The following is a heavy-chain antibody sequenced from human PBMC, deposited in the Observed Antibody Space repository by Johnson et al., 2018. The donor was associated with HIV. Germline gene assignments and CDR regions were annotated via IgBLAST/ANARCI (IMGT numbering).Heavy chain of an antibody. CDR2: IRYDGSNK. V-gene: IGHV3-30*02. J-gene: IGHJ3*02. D-gene: IGHD2-21*02. Sequence: QVQLVESGGGVVQPGGSLRLSCAASGFTFSSYGMHWVRQAPGKGLECVAFIRYDGSNKYYADSVKGRFTISRDNSKNTLYLQMNSLRAEDTAVYYCAKDWDVVVTADDAFDIWGQGTMVTVSS. CDR1: GFTFSSYG. CDR3: AKDWDVVVTADDAFDI.